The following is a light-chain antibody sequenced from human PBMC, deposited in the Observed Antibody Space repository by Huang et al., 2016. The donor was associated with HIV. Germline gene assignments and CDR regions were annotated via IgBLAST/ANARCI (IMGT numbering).Light chain of an antibody. CDR3: MQALQTPLT. V-gene: IGKV2-28*01. J-gene: IGKJ4*01. CDR1: QSLLHRNGNNY. CDR2: VAS. Sequence: DIVITQSPLSLPVTPGEPASISCRSSQSLLHRNGNNYLVWYLQKPGQSPQLLIYVASSRASGVPDRFNGSGSGTDFTLKISRVEAEDVGVYYCMQALQTPLTFGGGTKVEIK.